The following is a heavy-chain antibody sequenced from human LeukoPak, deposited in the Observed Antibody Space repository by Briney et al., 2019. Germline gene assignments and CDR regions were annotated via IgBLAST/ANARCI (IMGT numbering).Heavy chain of an antibody. CDR3: ARGGRYSYGPPFDY. V-gene: IGHV4-30-2*01. CDR1: GGSISSGGYS. Sequence: SSQTLSLTCAVSGGSISSGGYSWSWIRQPPGKGLEWIGYIYHSGSTYYNPSLKSRVTISVDRSKNQFSLKLSSVTAADTAVYYCARGGRYSYGPPFDYWGQGTLSPSPQ. CDR2: IYHSGST. D-gene: IGHD5-18*01. J-gene: IGHJ4*02.